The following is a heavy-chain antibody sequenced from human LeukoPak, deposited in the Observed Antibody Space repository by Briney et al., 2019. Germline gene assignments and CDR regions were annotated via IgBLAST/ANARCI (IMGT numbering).Heavy chain of an antibody. CDR2: ISGSSDNT. Sequence: GGSLRLSCTASGFTFSSSAMSWVRQAPGKGLEWVSDISGSSDNTHYADSVKGRFTISRDKSKNTLYLQMNTLRADDTVVYYCAKSGSSRFDPWGQGTLVTVSS. J-gene: IGHJ5*02. D-gene: IGHD3-10*01. V-gene: IGHV3-23*01. CDR3: AKSGSSRFDP. CDR1: GFTFSSSA.